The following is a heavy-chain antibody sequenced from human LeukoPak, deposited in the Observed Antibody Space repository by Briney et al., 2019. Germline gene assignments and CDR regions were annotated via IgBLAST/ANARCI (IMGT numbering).Heavy chain of an antibody. D-gene: IGHD2-2*01. V-gene: IGHV4-4*07. Sequence: SETLSLTCTVFGGSISSYYWSWIRQPAGKGLEWIGRIYTSGSTNYNPSLKSRVTMSVDTSKNQFSLKLSSVTAADTAVYYCARALVVPAASDAFDIWGQGTMVTVSS. CDR1: GGSISSYY. CDR2: IYTSGST. CDR3: ARALVVPAASDAFDI. J-gene: IGHJ3*02.